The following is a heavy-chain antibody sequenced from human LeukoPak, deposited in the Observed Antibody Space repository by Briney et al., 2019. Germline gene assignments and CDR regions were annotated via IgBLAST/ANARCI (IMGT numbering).Heavy chain of an antibody. CDR1: GFTFSSYG. D-gene: IGHD4-17*01. CDR3: AKDSFYGDYDPDYYYYYGMDV. Sequence: PGGSLRLSCAAPGFTFSSYGMHWVRQAPGKGLEWVAVISYDGSNKYYADSVKGRFTISRDNSKNTLYLQMNSLRAEDTAVYYCAKDSFYGDYDPDYYYYYGMDVWGQGTTVTVSS. J-gene: IGHJ6*02. CDR2: ISYDGSNK. V-gene: IGHV3-30*18.